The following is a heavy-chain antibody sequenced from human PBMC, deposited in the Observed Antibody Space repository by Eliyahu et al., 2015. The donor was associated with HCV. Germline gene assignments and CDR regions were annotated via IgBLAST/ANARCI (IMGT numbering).Heavy chain of an antibody. CDR3: ARLRSEGRRKAPYSYYGMDV. V-gene: IGHV3-33*01. CDR1: SSYG. J-gene: IGHJ6*02. CDR2: IWYDGSNK. Sequence: SSYGMHWVRQAPGKGLEWVAVIWYDGSNKYYADSVKGRFTISRDNSKNTLYLQMNSLXAEDTAVYYCARLRSEGRRKAPYSYYGMDVWGQGTTVTVSS. D-gene: IGHD1-14*01.